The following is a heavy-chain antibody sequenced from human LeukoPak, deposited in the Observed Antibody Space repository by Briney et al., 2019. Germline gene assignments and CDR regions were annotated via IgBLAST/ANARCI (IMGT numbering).Heavy chain of an antibody. Sequence: GGSLRLSCVASEFTFSSHGMHWVRQAPGKGLEWVAFIRYDGSNNYYADSVKGRFTISRDNSKNMLYLQMNSLKAEDTAVYYCSAPVATNYWGQGTLVTVSS. CDR2: IRYDGSNN. V-gene: IGHV3-30*02. CDR3: SAPVATNY. CDR1: EFTFSSHG. J-gene: IGHJ4*02. D-gene: IGHD4-23*01.